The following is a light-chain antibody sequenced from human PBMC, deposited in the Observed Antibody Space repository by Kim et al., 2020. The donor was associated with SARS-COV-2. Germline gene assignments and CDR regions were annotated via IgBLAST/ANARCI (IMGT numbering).Light chain of an antibody. CDR3: QHCCITPSDY. Sequence: EIKLTQSPSSMSASVEDRVTITCRASQTIIGCISWYQLKPGKAPNLLIRAVSTLQPGDPSRFRGSVSGTDFVLPISSLQPEDFATYFCQHCCITPSDYFGQEPKL. V-gene: IGKV1-39*01. CDR1: QTIIGC. J-gene: IGKJ2*01. CDR2: AVS.